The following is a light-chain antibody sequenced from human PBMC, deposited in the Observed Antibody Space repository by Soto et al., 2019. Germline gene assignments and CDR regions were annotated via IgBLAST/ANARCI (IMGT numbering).Light chain of an antibody. CDR2: EGI. V-gene: IGLV2-23*01. CDR1: SSDVGSYNL. J-gene: IGLJ2*01. CDR3: CSYAGSSTDVV. Sequence: QSALTQPASVSGSPGQSITSSCTGTSSDVGSYNLVSWYQHHPGKAPKLMIYEGIKRPSGVSNRFSGSKSGNTASLTISGLQAEDEADYYCCSYAGSSTDVVFGGGTTLTVL.